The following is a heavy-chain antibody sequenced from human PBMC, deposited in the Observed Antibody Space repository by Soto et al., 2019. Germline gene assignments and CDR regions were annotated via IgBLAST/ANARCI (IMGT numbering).Heavy chain of an antibody. CDR3: ARAIGPTLFDY. J-gene: IGHJ4*02. D-gene: IGHD3-22*01. V-gene: IGHV3-13*04. CDR1: GFTFSIYD. CDR2: IGTTGDT. Sequence: GGSLRLSCSASGFTFSIYDMHWVRQVTGKGLEWVSAIGTTGDTYYAGSVKGRFTISRENAKNSLYLQMNSLRAGDTAIYFCARAIGPTLFDYCGQGTLVTVSS.